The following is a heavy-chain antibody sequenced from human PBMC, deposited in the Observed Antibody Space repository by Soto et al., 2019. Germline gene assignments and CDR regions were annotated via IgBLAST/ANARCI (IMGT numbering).Heavy chain of an antibody. CDR3: ARNRDGYNYLYNGFDI. J-gene: IGHJ5*02. V-gene: IGHV1-18*01. CDR1: GYTFTSYG. CDR2: ISAYNGNT. D-gene: IGHD5-18*01. Sequence: QVQLVQSGAEVKKPGASVKVSCKASGYTFTSYGISWVRQAPGQGLEWMGWISAYNGNTNYAQKLQDRVTTSTDTSTSTAYIELRSLRSDYTAVYYCARNRDGYNYLYNGFDIWGQVTLVTVSA.